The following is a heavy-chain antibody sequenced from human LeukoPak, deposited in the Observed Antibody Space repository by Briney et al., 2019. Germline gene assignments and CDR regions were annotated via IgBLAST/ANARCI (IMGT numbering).Heavy chain of an antibody. V-gene: IGHV1-2*02. CDR2: INPNSGGT. J-gene: IGHJ5*02. Sequence: ASVKVSCKASGYTFTSYDINWVRQATGQGLEWMGWINPNSGGTNYAQKFQGRVTMTRDTSISTAYMELSRLRSEDTAVYYCARDLLGWFDPWGQGTLVTVSS. CDR1: GYTFTSYD. CDR3: ARDLLGWFDP.